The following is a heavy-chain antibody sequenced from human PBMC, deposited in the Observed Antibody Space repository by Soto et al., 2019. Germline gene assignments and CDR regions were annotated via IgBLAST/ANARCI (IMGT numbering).Heavy chain of an antibody. Sequence: QVQLVQSGAEVKKPGASVKVSCKTSGYTFTSYDINWGRQATGRGLGWMGWMNTSSGYTGYAQKSQGRLTMTRDTTIRTAYMELSSLRSNDTPDNYCAIDAGKPLAPSSWFVPWGKGPRVT. D-gene: IGHD6-13*01. CDR2: MNTSSGYT. CDR1: GYTFTSYD. CDR3: AIDAGKPLAPSSWFVP. V-gene: IGHV1-8*01. J-gene: IGHJ5*02.